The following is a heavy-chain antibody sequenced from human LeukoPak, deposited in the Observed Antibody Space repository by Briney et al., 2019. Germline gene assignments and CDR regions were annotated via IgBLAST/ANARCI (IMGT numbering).Heavy chain of an antibody. CDR1: GFTFSSYA. Sequence: PGGSLRLSCAASGFTFSSYAMSWVRQAPGKGLEWVSAISGSGGSTYYADPVKGRFTISRDNSKNTLYLQMNSLRAEDTAVYYCAKGPTVALYSYYFDYWGQGTLVTVSS. CDR3: AKGPTVALYSYYFDY. V-gene: IGHV3-23*01. J-gene: IGHJ4*02. CDR2: ISGSGGST. D-gene: IGHD2-21*01.